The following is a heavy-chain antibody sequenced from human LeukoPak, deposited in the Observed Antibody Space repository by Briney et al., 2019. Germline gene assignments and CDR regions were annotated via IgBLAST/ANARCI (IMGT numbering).Heavy chain of an antibody. Sequence: PSETLSLTCSVSGDSFSNYYWSWIRQPPGKGLEWIDYIYYSGNTNYNPSLKSRVTISVDTSKNQFSLKLSSVTAADTAMYYCARSRDGYLFDYWGQGTLVTVSS. J-gene: IGHJ4*02. CDR1: GDSFSNYY. CDR3: ARSRDGYLFDY. D-gene: IGHD5-24*01. V-gene: IGHV4-59*01. CDR2: IYYSGNT.